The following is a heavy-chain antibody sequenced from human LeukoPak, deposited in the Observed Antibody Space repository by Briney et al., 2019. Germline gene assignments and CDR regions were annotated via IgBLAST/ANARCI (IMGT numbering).Heavy chain of an antibody. J-gene: IGHJ5*02. Sequence: ASVKVSCKASGYTFSAYYMYWVRQAPGQGLEWMGWINSKSGGTNYAQKFQGRVTMTRDTSISTAYMELSRLRSDDTAVYYCARDIGQDNSGYRGCLDPWGQGTLVTVSS. CDR1: GYTFSAYY. D-gene: IGHD3-22*01. CDR3: ARDIGQDNSGYRGCLDP. V-gene: IGHV1-2*02. CDR2: INSKSGGT.